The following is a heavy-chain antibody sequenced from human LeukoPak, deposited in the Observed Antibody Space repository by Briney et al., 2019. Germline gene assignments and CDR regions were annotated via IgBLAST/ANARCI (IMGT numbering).Heavy chain of an antibody. CDR2: IYSGGST. CDR1: GFTVSSNY. Sequence: PGGSLRLSCAASGFTVSSNYMSWVRQAPGKGLEWVSVIYSGGSTNYADSVKGRFTISRDNAKNSLYLQMNSLRAEDTAVYYCARARIFGVVRDWGQGTLVTVSS. CDR3: ARARIFGVVRD. D-gene: IGHD3-3*01. V-gene: IGHV3-53*01. J-gene: IGHJ4*02.